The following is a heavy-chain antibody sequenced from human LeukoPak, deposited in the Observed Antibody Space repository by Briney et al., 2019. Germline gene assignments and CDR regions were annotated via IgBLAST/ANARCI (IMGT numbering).Heavy chain of an antibody. Sequence: GGSLRLSCAASGFTFDDYAMHWVRHAPGKGLEWVSLISGDGGSTYYADSVKGRFSISRDNSKNSLYLQMNSLRTEDTALYYCAKDTISQWLVLSYFDYWGQGTLVTVSS. J-gene: IGHJ4*02. CDR2: ISGDGGST. CDR1: GFTFDDYA. CDR3: AKDTISQWLVLSYFDY. D-gene: IGHD6-19*01. V-gene: IGHV3-43*02.